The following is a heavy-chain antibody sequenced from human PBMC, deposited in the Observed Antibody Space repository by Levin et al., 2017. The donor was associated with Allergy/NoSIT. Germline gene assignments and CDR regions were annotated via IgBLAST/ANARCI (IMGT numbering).Heavy chain of an antibody. D-gene: IGHD3-10*01. CDR1: GFTFHDYA. CDR2: INRNGDRT. J-gene: IGHJ4*02. Sequence: GESLKISCAASGFTFHDYAMSWVRQAPGKGLECVSAINRNGDRTGYAGSVKGRFTISSDNAKNSLYLQMTGLSAEDTALYYCARLRSGSSFDFWCRGTLVTVSS. CDR3: ARLRSGSSFDF. V-gene: IGHV3-20*04.